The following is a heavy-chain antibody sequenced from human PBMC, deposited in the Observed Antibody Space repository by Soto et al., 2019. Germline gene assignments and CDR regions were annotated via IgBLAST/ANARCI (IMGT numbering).Heavy chain of an antibody. Sequence: PSETPSLPCTVSGGSISSSSYYWGWIHKPPGKGLEWIGSIYYSGSTCYNPSLKSRVTISVDTSKNQFSLKLSSVTAADTAVYYCARGRAVVVAATRYYYGMDVWGQGTTVTVSS. J-gene: IGHJ6*02. CDR3: ARGRAVVVAATRYYYGMDV. D-gene: IGHD2-15*01. CDR2: IYYSGST. V-gene: IGHV4-39*01. CDR1: GGSISSSSYY.